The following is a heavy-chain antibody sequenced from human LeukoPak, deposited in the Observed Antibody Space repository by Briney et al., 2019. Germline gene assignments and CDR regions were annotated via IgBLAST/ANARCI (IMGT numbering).Heavy chain of an antibody. CDR3: VRDLDWGAFDV. V-gene: IGHV3-23*01. Sequence: GGSLRLSCAAAGFTFSSYRMNWIRQAPGKGLEWVSGISPSGDITYYADSVMGRFTISRDNRKSTVSLQMNSLRAEDTALYYCVRDLDWGAFDVWGQGRMVTVSS. J-gene: IGHJ3*01. D-gene: IGHD3/OR15-3a*01. CDR1: GFTFSSYR. CDR2: ISPSGDIT.